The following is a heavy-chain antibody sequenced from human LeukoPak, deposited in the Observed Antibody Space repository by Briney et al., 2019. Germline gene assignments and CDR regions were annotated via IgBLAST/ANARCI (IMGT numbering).Heavy chain of an antibody. CDR3: ARDGITIFGVVIPPGANWFDP. CDR2: ISSSSSYI. J-gene: IGHJ5*02. CDR1: GFTFSSYS. V-gene: IGHV3-21*01. Sequence: PGGSLRLSCAASGFTFSSYSMNWVRQAPGKGLEWVSPISSSSSYIYYADSVKGRFTISRDNAKNSLYLQMNSLRAEDTAVYYCARDGITIFGVVIPPGANWFDPWGQGTLVTVSS. D-gene: IGHD3-3*01.